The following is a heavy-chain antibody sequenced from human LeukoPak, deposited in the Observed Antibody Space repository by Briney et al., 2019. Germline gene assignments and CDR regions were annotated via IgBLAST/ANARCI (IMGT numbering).Heavy chain of an antibody. CDR3: AKGESGWYFDY. CDR1: GFTFSSYA. J-gene: IGHJ4*02. D-gene: IGHD6-19*01. CDR2: ITGSGGST. Sequence: GGSLRLSCAASGFTFSSYAMNWVRQAPGKGLERVSTITGSGGSTYYADSVKGRFTISRDNSKNTLYLQMNSLRAEDTAVYYCAKGESGWYFDYWGQGTLVTVSS. V-gene: IGHV3-23*01.